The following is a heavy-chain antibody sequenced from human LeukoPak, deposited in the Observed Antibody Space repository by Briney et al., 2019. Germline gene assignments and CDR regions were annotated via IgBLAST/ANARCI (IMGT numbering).Heavy chain of an antibody. CDR2: IYYSGST. CDR3: ARAKGGRYYFDY. D-gene: IGHD3-16*01. V-gene: IGHV4-59*01. CDR1: GGSISSNY. Sequence: PSETLSLTCIVSGGSISSNYWSWIRQPPGKGLEWIGYIYYSGSTNYNPSLKSRVTISVDTSKNQFSLKLSSVTAAGTAVYYCARAKGGRYYFDYWGQGTLVTVSS. J-gene: IGHJ4*02.